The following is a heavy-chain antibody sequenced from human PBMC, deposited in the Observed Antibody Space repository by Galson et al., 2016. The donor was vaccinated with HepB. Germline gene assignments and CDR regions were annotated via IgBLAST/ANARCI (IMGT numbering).Heavy chain of an antibody. V-gene: IGHV3-7*01. J-gene: IGHJ6*02. D-gene: IGHD6-19*01. Sequence: SLRLSCAASGFTFRSYWMSWVRQAPGKGLEWVANINQDGREKYSVDSVKGRFTISRDSGKNSLYLQMSSLRVEDAGVYYCARRLDTQRRIAGWGWGMDVWGQGTTVTVS. CDR2: INQDGREK. CDR3: ARRLDTQRRIAGWGWGMDV. CDR1: GFTFRSYW.